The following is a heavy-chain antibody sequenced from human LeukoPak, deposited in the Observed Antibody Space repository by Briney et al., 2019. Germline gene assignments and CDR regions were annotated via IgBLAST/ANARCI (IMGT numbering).Heavy chain of an antibody. D-gene: IGHD2-15*01. CDR2: ISSSSSYI. Sequence: GGSLRLSCAASGFTFSSYSMNWVRQAPGKGLEWVSSISSSSSYIYYADSVKGRFTISRDNAKNSLYLQMNSLRAEDTAVYYCAKDISCSGGSCLTPHPNILDSSEFDYWGQGTLVTVSS. J-gene: IGHJ4*01. CDR1: GFTFSSYS. CDR3: AKDISCSGGSCLTPHPNILDSSEFDY. V-gene: IGHV3-21*01.